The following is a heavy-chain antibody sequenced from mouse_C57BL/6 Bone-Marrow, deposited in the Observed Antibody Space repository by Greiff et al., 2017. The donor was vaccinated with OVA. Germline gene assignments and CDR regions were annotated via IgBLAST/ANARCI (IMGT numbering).Heavy chain of an antibody. J-gene: IGHJ2*01. CDR3: ATMNY. Sequence: QVQLQQPGAELVKPGASVKMSCKASGYTFTSYWITWVKQRPGQGLEWIGDIYPGSGSTNYNEKFKSKATLTVETASSTAYLQLSSLTSEYSAVYYCATMNYWGQGTTLTVSS. CDR2: IYPGSGST. V-gene: IGHV1-55*01. D-gene: IGHD2-4*01. CDR1: GYTFTSYW.